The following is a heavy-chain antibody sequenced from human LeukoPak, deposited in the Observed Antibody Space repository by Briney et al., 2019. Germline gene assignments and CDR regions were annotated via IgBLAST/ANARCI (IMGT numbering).Heavy chain of an antibody. CDR3: ATSVSAEYEFLNLFDY. CDR1: GYTLTELS. V-gene: IGHV1-24*01. CDR2: FDPEDSET. J-gene: IGHJ4*02. Sequence: ASVKVSCKVSGYTLTELSMHWVRQAPGKGLEWMGGFDPEDSETIYAQKFQGRVTMTEDTSTDTAYMELSSLRSEDTAVYYCATSVSAEYEFLNLFDYWGQGTLVTVSS. D-gene: IGHD3/OR15-3a*01.